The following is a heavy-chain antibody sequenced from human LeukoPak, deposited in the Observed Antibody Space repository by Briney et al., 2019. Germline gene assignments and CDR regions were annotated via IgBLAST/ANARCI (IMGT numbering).Heavy chain of an antibody. Sequence: ASVKVSCKASGYTFTSYGISWVRQAPGQGLEWMGWISAYNGNTNYAQKLQGRVTMTTDTSTSTAYMELRSLRSDDMAVYYCARIKSDDYGDSRGDYWGQGTLVTVSS. J-gene: IGHJ4*02. V-gene: IGHV1-18*03. CDR3: ARIKSDDYGDSRGDY. CDR2: ISAYNGNT. CDR1: GYTFTSYG. D-gene: IGHD4-17*01.